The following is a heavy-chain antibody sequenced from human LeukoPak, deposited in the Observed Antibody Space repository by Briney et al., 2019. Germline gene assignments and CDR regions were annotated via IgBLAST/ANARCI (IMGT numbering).Heavy chain of an antibody. CDR2: ISAYNGNT. CDR3: ARGSRWFGELSLYGMDV. D-gene: IGHD3-10*01. Sequence: GASVKVSCKASGYTFTSYGISWVRQAPGQGLEWMGWISAYNGNTNYAQKLQGRVTMTTDTSTSTAYMELRSLRSGDTAVYYCARGSRWFGELSLYGMDVWGQGTTVTVSS. V-gene: IGHV1-18*01. CDR1: GYTFTSYG. J-gene: IGHJ6*02.